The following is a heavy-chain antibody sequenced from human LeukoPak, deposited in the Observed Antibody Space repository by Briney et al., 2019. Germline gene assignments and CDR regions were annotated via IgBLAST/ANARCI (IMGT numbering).Heavy chain of an antibody. CDR1: GGSISSGDYY. CDR3: ARSSFGEGYYFDY. Sequence: SQTLSLTCTVSGGSISSGDYYWSWIRQPPGKGLEWIGYIYYSGNTNYNPSLRSRVTISVDTSKNQFSLKLSSVTAADTAVYYCARSSFGEGYYFDYWGQGTLVTVSS. D-gene: IGHD3-10*01. CDR2: IYYSGNT. J-gene: IGHJ4*02. V-gene: IGHV4-30-4*01.